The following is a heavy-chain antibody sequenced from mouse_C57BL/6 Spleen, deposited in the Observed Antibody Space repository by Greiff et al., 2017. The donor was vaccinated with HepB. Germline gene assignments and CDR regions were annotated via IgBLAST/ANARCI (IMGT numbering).Heavy chain of an antibody. CDR2: IYPRDGST. V-gene: IGHV1-85*01. J-gene: IGHJ1*03. CDR1: GYTFTSYD. Sequence: QVQLKESGPELVKPGASVKLSCKASGYTFTSYDINWVKQRPGQGLEWIGWIYPRDGSTKYNEKFKGKATLTVDTSSSTAYMELHSLTSEDSAVYFGARGGYYGSSYNWYFDVWGTGTTVTVSS. D-gene: IGHD1-1*01. CDR3: ARGGYYGSSYNWYFDV.